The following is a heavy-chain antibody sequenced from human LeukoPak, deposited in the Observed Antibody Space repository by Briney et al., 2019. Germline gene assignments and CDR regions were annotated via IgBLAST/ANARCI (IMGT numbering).Heavy chain of an antibody. V-gene: IGHV3-33*06. D-gene: IGHD3-3*01. J-gene: IGHJ6*03. CDR2: IWYDGSNK. CDR1: GSTFSSYG. Sequence: PGGSLRLSCAASGSTFSSYGMHWVRQAPGKGLEWVAVIWYDGSNKYYADSVKGRFTISRDNSKNTLYLQMNSLRAEDTAVYYCAKDGGTYDFWSGYYIGYYYYMDVWGKGTTVTVSS. CDR3: AKDGGTYDFWSGYYIGYYYYMDV.